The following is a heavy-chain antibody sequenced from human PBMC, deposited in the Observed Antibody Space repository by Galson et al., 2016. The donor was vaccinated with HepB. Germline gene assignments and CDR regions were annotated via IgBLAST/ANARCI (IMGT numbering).Heavy chain of an antibody. D-gene: IGHD2-2*01. J-gene: IGHJ4*02. V-gene: IGHV3-23*01. CDR1: GFFFSSYA. CDR2: ISDPGGTT. CDR3: ARRNDGGGYAYYFDY. Sequence: SLRLSCAASGFFFSSYAMSWFRQAPGRGLEWVSTISDPGGTTYSTSVKGRFIISRDNSMDTLYIQMNSLRAEETAIYYCARRNDGGGYAYYFDYWGQGALVTVSS.